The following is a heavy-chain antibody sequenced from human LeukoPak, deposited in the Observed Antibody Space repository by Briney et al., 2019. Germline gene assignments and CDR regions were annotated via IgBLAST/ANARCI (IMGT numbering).Heavy chain of an antibody. J-gene: IGHJ5*02. CDR2: IYYNGST. D-gene: IGHD2-15*01. Sequence: PSETLSLTCTVSGGSISSYYWSWIRQPPGKGLEWIGYIYYNGSTNYNPSLKSRVTISVDTSKNQFSLKLSSVTAADTAVYYCARVLVYCSGGSCYDNWFDPWGQGTLVTVSS. V-gene: IGHV4-59*01. CDR3: ARVLVYCSGGSCYDNWFDP. CDR1: GGSISSYY.